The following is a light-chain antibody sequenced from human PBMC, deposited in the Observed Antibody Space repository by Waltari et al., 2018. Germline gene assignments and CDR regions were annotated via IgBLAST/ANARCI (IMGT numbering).Light chain of an antibody. CDR3: CSYAGSNTVL. Sequence: QSALTQPASVSGSPEQSITISCTGTSSDVGSYNLVSWYQQQPGKAPKLMISEVNERPSVVSIRFSGSKSGNTASLTISGLQAEDEADYYCCSYAGSNTVLFGGGTKLTVL. J-gene: IGLJ2*01. CDR1: SSDVGSYNL. CDR2: EVN. V-gene: IGLV2-23*02.